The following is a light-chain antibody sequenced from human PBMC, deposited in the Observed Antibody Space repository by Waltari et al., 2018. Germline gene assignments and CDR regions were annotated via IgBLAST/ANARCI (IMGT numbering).Light chain of an antibody. Sequence: QSVLTQPPSASETPGQRVTISCSGSHSNLGSNYLYWYQQPPGSAPKLHLYMNNRRPSGVPDRFSASKYGTLASLVISGLRSEDEGVYYCASWDESHYVFGGGTTVTVL. CDR2: MNN. J-gene: IGLJ1*01. CDR3: ASWDESHYV. V-gene: IGLV1-47*01. CDR1: HSNLGSNY.